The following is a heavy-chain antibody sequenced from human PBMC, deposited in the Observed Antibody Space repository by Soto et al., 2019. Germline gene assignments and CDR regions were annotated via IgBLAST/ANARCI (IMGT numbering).Heavy chain of an antibody. CDR3: AKDRLRGGFLTTATTNGMDV. D-gene: IGHD1-26*01. Sequence: QVQLVESGGGVVQPGRSPRLSCAASGFTFSSYGMHWVRQAPGKGLEWVALISYDGSNKYYVDSVKGRFTISRDNSKNTLFLQMNSLRAGDTAVYYCAKDRLRGGFLTTATTNGMDVWGQGTTVTVSS. V-gene: IGHV3-30*18. CDR2: ISYDGSNK. CDR1: GFTFSSYG. J-gene: IGHJ6*02.